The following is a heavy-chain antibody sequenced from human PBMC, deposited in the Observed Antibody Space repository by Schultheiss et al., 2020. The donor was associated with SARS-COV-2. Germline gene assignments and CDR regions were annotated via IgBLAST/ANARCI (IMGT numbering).Heavy chain of an antibody. J-gene: IGHJ4*02. Sequence: SETLSLTCTVSGGSISSSSYYWGWIRQPAGKGLEWIGRIYTSGSTNYNPSLKSRVTMSVDTSKNQFSLKLSSVTAADTAVYYCAREGDGDFDYWGQGTLVTVSS. CDR2: IYTSGST. CDR1: GGSISSSSYY. CDR3: AREGDGDFDY. V-gene: IGHV4-61*02. D-gene: IGHD2-8*01.